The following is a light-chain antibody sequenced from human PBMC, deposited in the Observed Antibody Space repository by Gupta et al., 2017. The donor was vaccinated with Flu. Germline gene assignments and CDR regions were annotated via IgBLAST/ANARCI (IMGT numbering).Light chain of an antibody. V-gene: IGLV2-14*03. CDR3: SSYTSSKTLV. Sequence: TSSDVGRYNYVSWYQQHPGRAPKLMIYDVSNRPSGVSNRFSGSKSGNTASLTISGLQAEDEADYYCSSYTSSKTLVFGGGTKLTVL. CDR2: DVS. J-gene: IGLJ2*01. CDR1: SSDVGRYNY.